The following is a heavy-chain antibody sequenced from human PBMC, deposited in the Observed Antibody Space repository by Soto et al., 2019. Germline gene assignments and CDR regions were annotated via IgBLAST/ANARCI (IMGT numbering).Heavy chain of an antibody. CDR3: ARDLRSVDTSMVATNYYYYGLDF. J-gene: IGHJ6*02. V-gene: IGHV1-18*01. CDR1: GYTFTSYG. CDR2: ISAYNGNT. Sequence: QVQLVQSGAEVKKPGASVKVSCKASGYTFTSYGISWVRQAPGQGLEWMGWISAYNGNTNYAQKLQGRVTMTSDTSTSTAYMELRSLRSDDTAVYYCARDLRSVDTSMVATNYYYYGLDFWGQGTPVTVSS. D-gene: IGHD5-18*01.